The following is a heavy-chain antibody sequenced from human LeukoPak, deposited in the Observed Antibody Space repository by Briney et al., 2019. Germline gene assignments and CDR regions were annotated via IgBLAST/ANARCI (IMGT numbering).Heavy chain of an antibody. D-gene: IGHD1-14*01. CDR2: VYYDGST. V-gene: IGHV4-39*01. Sequence: PSETLSLTCIVSGGSISGSSYYWGWIRQPPGKGLKWIGSVYYDGSTYYNPSLKSRVAISVDTSNNQFSLKVNSVSAADTAIYFCARRTSPHGFDIWGQGTMVTVSS. CDR3: ARRTSPHGFDI. CDR1: GGSISGSSYY. J-gene: IGHJ3*02.